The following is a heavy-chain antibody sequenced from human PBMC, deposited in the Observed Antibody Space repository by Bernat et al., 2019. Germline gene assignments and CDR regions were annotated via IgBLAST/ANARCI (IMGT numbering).Heavy chain of an antibody. CDR3: TTDERITIFGLFKKGSDY. CDR2: IKCKTYGGTT. Sequence: EVQLVESGGGLVKPGGSLRLSCAASGFTFGNSWMNWVRQAPGKGLEWVGRIKCKTYGGTTDYAAPVKGRFTISRDDSKNTLYLQMNSLKTEDTAMYYCTTDERITIFGLFKKGSDYWGQGTLVTVSS. V-gene: IGHV3-15*07. D-gene: IGHD3/OR15-3a*01. J-gene: IGHJ4*02. CDR1: GFTFGNSW.